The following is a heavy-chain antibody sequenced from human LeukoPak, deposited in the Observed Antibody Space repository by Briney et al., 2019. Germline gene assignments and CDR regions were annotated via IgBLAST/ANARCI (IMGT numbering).Heavy chain of an antibody. CDR1: GGSFSGYY. CDR2: INHSGST. J-gene: IGHJ4*02. Sequence: SETLSLTCAVYGGSFSGYYWSWIRQPPGKGLEWIGEINHSGSTNYNPSLKSRVTISVDTSKDQFSLKLSSVTAADTAVYYCARLRKQNIVVEVAATQGYFDYWGQGTLVTVSS. CDR3: ARLRKQNIVVEVAATQGYFDY. D-gene: IGHD2-15*01. V-gene: IGHV4-34*01.